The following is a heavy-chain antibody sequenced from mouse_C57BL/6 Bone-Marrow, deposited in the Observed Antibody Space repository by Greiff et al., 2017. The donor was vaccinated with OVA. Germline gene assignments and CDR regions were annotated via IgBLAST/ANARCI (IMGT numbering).Heavy chain of an antibody. V-gene: IGHV5-15*01. D-gene: IGHD1-1*01. J-gene: IGHJ2*01. CDR2: ISNLAYSI. CDR3: ARVLPPYYFDY. CDR1: GFTFSDYG. Sequence: EVQLQQSGGGLVQPGGSLKLSCAASGFTFSDYGMAWVRQAPRKGPEWVAFISNLAYSIYYADTVTGRFTISRENAKNTLYLEMSSLRSEDTAMYYCARVLPPYYFDYWGQGTTLTVSS.